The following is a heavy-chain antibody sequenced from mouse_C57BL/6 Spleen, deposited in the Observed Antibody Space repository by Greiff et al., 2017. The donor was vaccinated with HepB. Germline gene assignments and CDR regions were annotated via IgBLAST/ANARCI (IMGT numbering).Heavy chain of an antibody. CDR3: ARDYYGSKYFDY. D-gene: IGHD1-1*01. CDR1: GYTFTSYW. CDR2: IYPGSGST. Sequence: QVQLQQPGAELVKPGASVKMSCKASGYTFTSYWITWVKQRPGQGLEWIGDIYPGSGSTNYNEKFKSKATLTVDTSSSTAYMQLSSLTSEDSAVYSCARDYYGSKYFDYCGQGTTLTVSS. J-gene: IGHJ2*01. V-gene: IGHV1-55*01.